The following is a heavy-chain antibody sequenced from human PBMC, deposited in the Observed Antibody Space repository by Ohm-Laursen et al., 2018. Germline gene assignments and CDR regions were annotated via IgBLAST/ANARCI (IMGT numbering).Heavy chain of an antibody. Sequence: SDTLSLTCAVSGGSISSYYWSWIRQPPGKGLEWIGYIHNSGSTNYNPSLKSRVTIATDTSKNQLSLKLSSVTAADTAVYYCGGGSGNTGRFHFWSQGTLVTVSS. CDR3: GGGSGNTGRFHF. CDR2: IHNSGST. D-gene: IGHD3-16*01. CDR1: GGSISSYY. V-gene: IGHV4-59*08. J-gene: IGHJ4*02.